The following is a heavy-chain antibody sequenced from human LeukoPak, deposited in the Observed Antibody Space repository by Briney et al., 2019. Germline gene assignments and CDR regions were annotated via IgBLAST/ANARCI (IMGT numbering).Heavy chain of an antibody. D-gene: IGHD3-16*02. J-gene: IGHJ5*02. V-gene: IGHV4-31*03. CDR1: GGSISSGGYY. CDR3: ARGLLSGSHYDYVWGNYRLNWFDP. Sequence: SETLSLTCTVSGGSISSGGYYWSWIRQHPGKGLEWIGYIYYSGSTYYNPSLKSRVTISVDTSKNQFSLKLTSVTAADTAVYYCARGLLSGSHYDYVWGNYRLNWFDPWGQGTLVTVSS. CDR2: IYYSGST.